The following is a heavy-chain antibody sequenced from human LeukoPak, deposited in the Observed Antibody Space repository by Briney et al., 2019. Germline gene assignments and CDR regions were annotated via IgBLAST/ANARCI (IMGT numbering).Heavy chain of an antibody. CDR2: INPSGGST. D-gene: IGHD2-21*01. Sequence: ASVKVSCKASGYTFTSYYMHWVRQAPGQGLEWMGIINPSGGSTSYAQKFQGRVTMTRDTSTSTVYMELSSLRSEDTAVYYCARENAQGQHTNLLDWFDPWGQGTLVTVSS. CDR1: GYTFTSYY. V-gene: IGHV1-46*01. CDR3: ARENAQGQHTNLLDWFDP. J-gene: IGHJ5*02.